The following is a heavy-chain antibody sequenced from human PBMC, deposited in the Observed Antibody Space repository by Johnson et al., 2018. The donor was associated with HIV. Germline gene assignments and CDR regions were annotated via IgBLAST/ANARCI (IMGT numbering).Heavy chain of an antibody. J-gene: IGHJ3*02. CDR2: ISSGGDT. CDR3: ARVARHDGWWFDAFDI. Sequence: VQLVESGGGLVQPGGSLRLSCVVSGFTVSSNYITWVRQAPGKGLEWVSVISSGGDTYYADSVKDRFTISRDNSKNTLYLQMNSLRAEDTAVYYCARVARHDGWWFDAFDIWGQGTMVTVSS. V-gene: IGHV3-66*01. CDR1: GFTVSSNY. D-gene: IGHD2-15*01.